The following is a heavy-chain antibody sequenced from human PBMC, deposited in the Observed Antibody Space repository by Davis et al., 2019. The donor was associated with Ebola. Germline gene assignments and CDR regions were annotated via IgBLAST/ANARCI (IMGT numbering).Heavy chain of an antibody. CDR1: GYTFIVSY. Sequence: ASVKVSCKASGYTFIVSYIHWVRQAPGQGLEWMGRINPNNGGTKFAQNLQGRVTMTRDTSINTAYMELSRLTADDTAVYYCAREANRRQGYSPDDAFDIWGQGTMVIVSS. V-gene: IGHV1-2*06. CDR2: INPNNGGT. D-gene: IGHD4-11*01. J-gene: IGHJ3*02. CDR3: AREANRRQGYSPDDAFDI.